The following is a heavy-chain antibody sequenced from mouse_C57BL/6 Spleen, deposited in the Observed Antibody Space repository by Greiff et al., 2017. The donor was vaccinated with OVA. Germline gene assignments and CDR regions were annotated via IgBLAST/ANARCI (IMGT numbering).Heavy chain of an antibody. CDR2: ISSGSSTI. V-gene: IGHV5-17*01. CDR3: ARDDYDDGAMDY. CDR1: GFTFSDYG. D-gene: IGHD2-4*01. J-gene: IGHJ4*01. Sequence: EVKLQESGGGLVKPGGSLKLSCAASGFTFSDYGMHWVRQAPEKGLEWVAYISSGSSTIYYADTVKGRFTISRDNAKNTLFLQMTSLRSEDTAMYYCARDDYDDGAMDYWGQGTSVTVSS.